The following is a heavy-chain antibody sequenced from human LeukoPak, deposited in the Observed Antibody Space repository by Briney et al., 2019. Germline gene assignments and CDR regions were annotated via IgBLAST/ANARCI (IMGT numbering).Heavy chain of an antibody. J-gene: IGHJ5*02. CDR1: GGSFSGYY. CDR2: INHSGST. V-gene: IGHV4-34*01. Sequence: PPETLSLTCAVYGGSFSGYYWSWIRQPPGKGLEWIGEINHSGSTNYNPSLKSRVTISVDTSKNQFSLKLSSVTAADTAVYYCARGGIAVAGGPNWFDPWGQGTLVTVSS. D-gene: IGHD6-19*01. CDR3: ARGGIAVAGGPNWFDP.